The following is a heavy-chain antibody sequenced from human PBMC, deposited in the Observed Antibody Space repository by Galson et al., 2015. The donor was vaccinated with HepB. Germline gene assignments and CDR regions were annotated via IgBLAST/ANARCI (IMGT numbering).Heavy chain of an antibody. D-gene: IGHD5-18*01. J-gene: IGHJ6*02. Sequence: SLRLSCAASGFTVSGMYLSWVRQAPGKGLGWVSVIYVDGNTYYADSVKGRFTISRDNSKNTLFLQMNSLRAEDTAMYYCAKDQGDGYVNYYYYYGMDVWGQGTTVTVSS. CDR1: GFTVSGMY. CDR3: AKDQGDGYVNYYYYYGMDV. V-gene: IGHV3-66*02. CDR2: IYVDGNT.